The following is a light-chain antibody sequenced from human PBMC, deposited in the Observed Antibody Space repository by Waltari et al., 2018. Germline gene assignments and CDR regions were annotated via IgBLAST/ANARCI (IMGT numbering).Light chain of an antibody. CDR2: GAS. CDR1: QSVNRNY. V-gene: IGKV3-20*01. Sequence: EIVLTQSPGTLSLSPGERATLSCRANQSVNRNYLAWYQQKPGQAPRLLIYGASSRATGIPDRFSGSGSGTDFIFTISRLEPEDFAVYYCQQYGSSPPYTFGQGTKLEIK. J-gene: IGKJ2*01. CDR3: QQYGSSPPYT.